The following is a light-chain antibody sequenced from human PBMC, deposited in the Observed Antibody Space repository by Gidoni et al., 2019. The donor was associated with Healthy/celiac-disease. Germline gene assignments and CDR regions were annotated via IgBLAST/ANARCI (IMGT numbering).Light chain of an antibody. CDR1: QSVSSSY. CDR3: QQYGSSPLT. Sequence: VLTQSPGTLSLSPGERATLSCRASQSVSSSYLAWYQQKPGQAPRLLIYGASSRATGIPDRFSGSGSGTDFTLTISRLEPEDFAVYYCQQYGSSPLTFGGGTKVEIK. V-gene: IGKV3-20*01. J-gene: IGKJ4*01. CDR2: GAS.